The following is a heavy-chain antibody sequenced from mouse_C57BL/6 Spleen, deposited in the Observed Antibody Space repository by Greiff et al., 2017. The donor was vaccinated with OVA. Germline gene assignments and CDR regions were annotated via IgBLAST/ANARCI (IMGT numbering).Heavy chain of an antibody. D-gene: IGHD3-1*01. Sequence: VQLKESGPGLVKPSPSLSLTCSVTGYSITSGYYWNWIRQFPGNKLEWMGYISYDGSNNYNPSLKNRISITRDTSKNQFFLKLNSVTTEDTATYYCARDASGWYFDVWGTGTTVTVSS. V-gene: IGHV3-6*01. CDR2: ISYDGSN. CDR1: GYSITSGYY. CDR3: ARDASGWYFDV. J-gene: IGHJ1*03.